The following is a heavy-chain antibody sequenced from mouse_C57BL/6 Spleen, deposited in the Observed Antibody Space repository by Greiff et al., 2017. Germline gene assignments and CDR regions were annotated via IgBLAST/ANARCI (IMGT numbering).Heavy chain of an antibody. CDR2: ISYDGSN. CDR1: GYSITSGYY. CDR3: ASNLDFYY. J-gene: IGHJ2*01. D-gene: IGHD4-1*02. V-gene: IGHV3-6*01. Sequence: DVKLQESGPGLVKPSQSLSLTCSVTGYSITSGYYWNWIRQFPGNKLEWMGYISYDGSNNYNPSLKNRISITRDTSKNQFFLKLNSVTTEDTATYYCASNLDFYYWGQGTTLTVSS.